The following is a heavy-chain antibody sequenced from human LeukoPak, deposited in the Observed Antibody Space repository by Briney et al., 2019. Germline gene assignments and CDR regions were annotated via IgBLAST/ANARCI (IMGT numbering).Heavy chain of an antibody. V-gene: IGHV3-30*09. D-gene: IGHD4-11*01. CDR3: ATSTVTTPFDY. CDR2: ISSDGVKK. J-gene: IGHJ4*02. Sequence: GGSLRLSCAASGLDFNNYVMHWVRQAPGKGLEWVAVISSDGVKKYYADSVKGRFAVSRDNSKNTLYLQMNSLRAEDTAVYYCATSTVTTPFDYWGQGTLVTVSS. CDR1: GLDFNNYV.